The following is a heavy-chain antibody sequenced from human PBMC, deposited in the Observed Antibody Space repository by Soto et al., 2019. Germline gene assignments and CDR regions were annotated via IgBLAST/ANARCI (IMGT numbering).Heavy chain of an antibody. CDR1: GFTFSSYA. CDR3: ARAIAVGSTSLDY. CDR2: ISYDGSNK. J-gene: IGHJ4*02. V-gene: IGHV3-30-3*01. Sequence: TGGSLRLSCAASGFTFSSYAMHWVRQAPGKGLEWVAVISYDGSNKYYADSVKGRFTISRDNAKNSLYLQMDSLRDEDTAVYFCARAIAVGSTSLDYWGLGARVTVSS. D-gene: IGHD6-19*01.